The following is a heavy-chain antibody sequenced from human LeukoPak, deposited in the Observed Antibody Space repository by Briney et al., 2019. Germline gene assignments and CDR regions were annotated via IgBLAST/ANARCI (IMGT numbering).Heavy chain of an antibody. CDR1: GFVFTSYG. J-gene: IGHJ4*02. Sequence: ASVNVSCKASGFVFTSYGFTWVRQAPGQGLEWMGWISANDGKTHYSEKHQGRVTMSTDTVTSTAYMELRSLRSDDTAVYYCARELHVERDDYWGQGTLVTVSS. CDR3: ARELHVERDDY. D-gene: IGHD1-1*01. V-gene: IGHV1-18*01. CDR2: ISANDGKT.